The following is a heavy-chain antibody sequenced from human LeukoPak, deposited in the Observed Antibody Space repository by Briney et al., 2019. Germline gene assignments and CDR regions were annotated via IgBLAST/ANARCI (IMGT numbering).Heavy chain of an antibody. CDR2: IWYDGSNK. CDR3: ARSMVATWTFDY. V-gene: IGHV3-33*01. D-gene: IGHD5-12*01. CDR1: GFTFSSYG. Sequence: GGSLRLSCAASGFTFSSYGMHWVRQAPGKGPEWAAVIWYDGSNKYYADSVKGRFTISRDNSKNTLYLQMNSLRAEDTAVYYCARSMVATWTFDYWGQGTLVTVSS. J-gene: IGHJ4*02.